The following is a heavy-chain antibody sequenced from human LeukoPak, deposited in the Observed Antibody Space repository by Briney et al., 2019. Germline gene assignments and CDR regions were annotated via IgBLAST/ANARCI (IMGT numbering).Heavy chain of an antibody. CDR3: ARREYWGSSSWYAFVSFRGWGFFDY. CDR1: GYSISSGYY. D-gene: IGHD6-13*01. V-gene: IGHV4-38-2*02. J-gene: IGHJ4*02. CDR2: INHSGST. Sequence: SETLSLTCTVSGYSISSGYYWGWIRQPPGKGLEWIGEINHSGSTNYNPSLKSRVTISVDTSKNQFSLKLSSVTAADTAVYYCARREYWGSSSWYAFVSFRGWGFFDYWGQGTLVTVSS.